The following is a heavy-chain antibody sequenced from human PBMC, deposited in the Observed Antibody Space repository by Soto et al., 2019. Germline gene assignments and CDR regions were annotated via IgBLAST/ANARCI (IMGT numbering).Heavy chain of an antibody. D-gene: IGHD1-26*01. Sequence: QVQLVQSGAEVKKPGASVKVSCKASGYTFTSYYMHWVRQAPGQGLEWMGIINPSGGSTSYAQKFQGRVTVTRDTSTSTVYMGLSSLRSEDTAVYYWARQGRVGGYWGQGTLVTVSS. CDR3: ARQGRVGGY. CDR2: INPSGGST. J-gene: IGHJ1*01. V-gene: IGHV1-46*01. CDR1: GYTFTSYY.